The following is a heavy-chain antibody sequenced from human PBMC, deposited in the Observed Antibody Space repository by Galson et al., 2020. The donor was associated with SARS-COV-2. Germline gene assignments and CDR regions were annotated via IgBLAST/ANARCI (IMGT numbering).Heavy chain of an antibody. V-gene: IGHV3-30*03. CDR1: GFTFSAYG. Sequence: GGSLRLSCTVSGFTFSAYGMHWVRQTPGKGLEWVAVISYDGSEKFFADSVKGRFTVTRDNSKNMVYLEMNSLTTEDTAFYYCARDWGQYSSGWYGGADYWGQGTLVIVSS. D-gene: IGHD6-19*01. J-gene: IGHJ4*02. CDR2: ISYDGSEK. CDR3: ARDWGQYSSGWYGGADY.